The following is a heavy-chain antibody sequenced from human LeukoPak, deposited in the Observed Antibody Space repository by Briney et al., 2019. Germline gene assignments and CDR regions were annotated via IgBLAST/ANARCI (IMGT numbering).Heavy chain of an antibody. V-gene: IGHV3-30*07. Sequence: PRGSLRLSCAPSAFTFGTYIMHWLRHAPGEGPEWVAVISYDVSVQYYSGSVMGQFTISRDNSKNTLYLQMNSLRGKDRAVYYCARDGRPSGWSYNWFDPWGQGTLITVSS. CDR1: AFTFGTYI. D-gene: IGHD6-19*01. J-gene: IGHJ5*02. CDR3: ARDGRPSGWSYNWFDP. CDR2: ISYDVSVQ.